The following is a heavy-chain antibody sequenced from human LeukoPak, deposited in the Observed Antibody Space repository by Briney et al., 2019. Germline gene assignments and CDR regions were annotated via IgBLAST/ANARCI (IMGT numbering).Heavy chain of an antibody. Sequence: PSETLSLTCTVSGYSVSSGYYWGWIRQPPGKGLEWIGSMYHSGDTYYNPSLKSRLTISVDTSKNQLSLKLSSVTAADTAVYYCARSKAHLSTSWYGTWFDPWGQGTLVTVSS. CDR2: MYHSGDT. CDR3: ARSKAHLSTSWYGTWFDP. J-gene: IGHJ5*02. D-gene: IGHD2-2*01. V-gene: IGHV4-38-2*02. CDR1: GYSVSSGYY.